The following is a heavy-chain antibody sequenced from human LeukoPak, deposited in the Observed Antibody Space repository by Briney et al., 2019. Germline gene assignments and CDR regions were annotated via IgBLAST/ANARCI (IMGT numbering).Heavy chain of an antibody. Sequence: GGSLRLSCAASGFTFSSYEMNWVRQAPGKGLEWVSYISSSGSTIYYADSVKGRFTISRDNAKNSLYLQMNSLRDEDTAVYYCARDSRGRYSLFDYWGQGTLVTVSS. CDR3: ARDSRGRYSLFDY. CDR2: ISSSGSTI. CDR1: GFTFSSYE. D-gene: IGHD1-26*01. J-gene: IGHJ4*02. V-gene: IGHV3-48*03.